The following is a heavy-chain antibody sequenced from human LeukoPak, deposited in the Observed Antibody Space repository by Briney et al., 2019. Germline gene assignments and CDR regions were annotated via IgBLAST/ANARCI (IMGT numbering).Heavy chain of an antibody. CDR3: AKEGGYGELSSYFDY. Sequence: GGSLRLSCAVSGFTFSSYAMSWVRQAPGKGLEWVSAISGSGGSTYYADSVKGRFTISRDNSKNTLYLQMNSLRAEDTAVYYCAKEGGYGELSSYFDYWGQGTLVTVSS. CDR1: GFTFSSYA. J-gene: IGHJ4*02. V-gene: IGHV3-23*01. CDR2: ISGSGGST. D-gene: IGHD3-16*02.